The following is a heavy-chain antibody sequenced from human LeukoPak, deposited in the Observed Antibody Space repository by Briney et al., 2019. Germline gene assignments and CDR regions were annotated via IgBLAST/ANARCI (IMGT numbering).Heavy chain of an antibody. V-gene: IGHV1-2*02. CDR3: ARDRRYSGYVDY. CDR2: INPNSGGT. J-gene: IGHJ4*02. D-gene: IGHD1-26*01. CDR1: GYTFTGYY. Sequence: ASVKVSCKASGYTFTGYYMHWVRHAPGQRLEWMGWINPNSGGTNYAQRFQGRVTMTRDTSITTVYMELSRLRSDDTAVYYCARDRRYSGYVDYWGQGTLVTVSS.